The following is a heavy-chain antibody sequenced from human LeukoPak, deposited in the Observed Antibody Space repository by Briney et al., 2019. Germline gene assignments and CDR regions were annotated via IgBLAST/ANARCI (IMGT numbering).Heavy chain of an antibody. D-gene: IGHD3-3*01. CDR1: DGSISGYY. CDR3: ARGPITIRSPFDY. J-gene: IGHJ4*02. V-gene: IGHV4-4*07. Sequence: SETLSLTCTVSDGSISGYYWSWIRQPAGKGLEWIGRIYTSGRTNYNPSLKSRVTMSVDTSKNQFSLKLSSVTAADTAVYYCARGPITIRSPFDYWGQGTLVTVSS. CDR2: IYTSGRT.